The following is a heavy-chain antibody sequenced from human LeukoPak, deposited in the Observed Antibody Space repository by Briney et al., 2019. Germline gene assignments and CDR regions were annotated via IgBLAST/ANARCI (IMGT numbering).Heavy chain of an antibody. Sequence: HSQTLSLTCAISGDSVSSNSAAWNWIRQSPSRGLEWLGRTYYRSKWYNDYAVSVKSRITINPDTSKNQFSLQLNSVTPEDTAVYYCARDRFLMITFGGVIVTPYYYYYMDVWGKGTTVTVSS. J-gene: IGHJ6*03. CDR2: TYYRSKWYN. D-gene: IGHD3-16*02. CDR3: ARDRFLMITFGGVIVTPYYYYYMDV. CDR1: GDSVSSNSAA. V-gene: IGHV6-1*01.